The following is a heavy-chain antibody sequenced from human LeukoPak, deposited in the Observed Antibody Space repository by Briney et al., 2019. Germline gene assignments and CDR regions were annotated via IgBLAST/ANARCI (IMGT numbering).Heavy chain of an antibody. Sequence: GGSLRLSCAASGFTFNNHRMHWVRQAPGKGLEWVTFIRYDGSNKYYADSVKGRFTVSRDNSKNTLYLQMNSLRAEDTAVYYCAKDVRRSYWFYWGQGTLVTVSS. CDR1: GFTFNNHR. D-gene: IGHD1-26*01. V-gene: IGHV3-30*02. CDR3: AKDVRRSYWFY. CDR2: IRYDGSNK. J-gene: IGHJ4*02.